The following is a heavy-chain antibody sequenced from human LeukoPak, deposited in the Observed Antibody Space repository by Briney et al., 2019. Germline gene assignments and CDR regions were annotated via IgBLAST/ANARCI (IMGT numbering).Heavy chain of an antibody. D-gene: IGHD1-26*01. J-gene: IGHJ3*02. CDR3: ARDRGGWWELTDDAFDI. V-gene: IGHV3-30-3*01. CDR2: ISYDGSNK. CDR1: GFTFSSYA. Sequence: PGGSLRLSCAASGFTFSSYAMHWVRQAPGKGQEWVAVISYDGSNKYYADSVKGRFTISRDNSKNTLYLQMNSLRAEDTAVYYCARDRGGWWELTDDAFDIWGQGTMVTVSS.